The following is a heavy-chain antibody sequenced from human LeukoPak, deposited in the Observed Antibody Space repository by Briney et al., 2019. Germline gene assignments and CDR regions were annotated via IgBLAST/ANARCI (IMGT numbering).Heavy chain of an antibody. CDR3: ARGLIDGSYLDP. Sequence: GSLRLSCVASGFNFNIFTMRWVRQTPGKGLGWVAHIADAGTIHYADSVKGRFTISRDNANNSLYLQMNSLRVEDTGLYYCARGLIDGSYLDPWGQGTLVTVSS. CDR1: GFNFNIFT. V-gene: IGHV3-48*04. J-gene: IGHJ5*02. CDR2: IADAGTI. D-gene: IGHD3-10*01.